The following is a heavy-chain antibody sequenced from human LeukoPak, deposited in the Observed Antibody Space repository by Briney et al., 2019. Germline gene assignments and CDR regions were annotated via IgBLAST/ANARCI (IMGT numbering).Heavy chain of an antibody. Sequence: SETLSLTCAVYGGSFSGYYWSWIRQPPGKGLEWIGEINHSGSTNYNPSLKGRVTISVDTSKNQFSLKLSSVTAADTAVYYCARGRVAAAGTREDVIGMDVWGQGTTVTVSS. J-gene: IGHJ6*02. CDR1: GGSFSGYY. V-gene: IGHV4-34*01. CDR2: INHSGST. CDR3: ARGRVAAAGTREDVIGMDV. D-gene: IGHD6-13*01.